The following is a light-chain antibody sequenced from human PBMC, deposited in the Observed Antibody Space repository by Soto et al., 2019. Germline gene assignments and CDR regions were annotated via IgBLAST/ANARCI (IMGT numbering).Light chain of an antibody. CDR2: AAS. CDR3: QKYNSAPRT. J-gene: IGKJ1*01. Sequence: DIQMTQSPSSLSASVGDRVTITCRASQGIIDYLAWYQQKPGKAPNLLIYAASTLQSGVPSRFSGSGAGTDFPLTISSLQPEDVATYYCQKYNSAPRTFGQGTKVEIK. CDR1: QGIIDY. V-gene: IGKV1-27*01.